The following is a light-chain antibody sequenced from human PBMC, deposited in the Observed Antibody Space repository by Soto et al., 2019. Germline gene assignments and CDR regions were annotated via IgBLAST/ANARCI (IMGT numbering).Light chain of an antibody. CDR1: RSNIGAGYD. CDR2: GTN. J-gene: IGLJ3*02. CDR3: QSYDHSLSGSRG. V-gene: IGLV1-40*01. Sequence: QSVLTQPPSVSGAPGQRVTISCTGSRSNIGAGYDVHWYQQLPGTAPKLLIYGTNNRPSGVPDRFSGSKSGMSASLAITGLQAADEANYYCQSYDHSLSGSRGFGGVTKVTVL.